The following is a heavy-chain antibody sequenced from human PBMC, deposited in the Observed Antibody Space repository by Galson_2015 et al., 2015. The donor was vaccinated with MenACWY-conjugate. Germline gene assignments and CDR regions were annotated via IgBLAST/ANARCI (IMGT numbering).Heavy chain of an antibody. CDR3: ARALSQKIIVAGY. V-gene: IGHV3-33*01. D-gene: IGHD3-16*02. CDR2: IWYDGSNK. J-gene: IGHJ4*02. Sequence: SLRLCCAASGFTFGSYGMHWVRQAPGKGLEWVAVIWYDGSNKYYADSVQGRFTISRDNSKNTLYLQMNSLRAEDTAVYYCARALSQKIIVAGYWGQGTLVTVSS. CDR1: GFTFGSYG.